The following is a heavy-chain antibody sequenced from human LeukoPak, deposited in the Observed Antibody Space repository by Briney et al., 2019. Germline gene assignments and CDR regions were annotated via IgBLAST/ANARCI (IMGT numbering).Heavy chain of an antibody. Sequence: SETLSLTCNVSGGSISGYHWSWIRQPPGKGLEWLGYIYYSGSSNYNPSLKSRVTMSTDTSKNQFSLKLSSVTAADTAVYYCARVPRSYYYYYYMDVWGKGTTVTVSS. CDR1: GGSISGYH. V-gene: IGHV4-59*01. CDR3: ARVPRSYYYYYYMDV. J-gene: IGHJ6*03. CDR2: IYYSGSS.